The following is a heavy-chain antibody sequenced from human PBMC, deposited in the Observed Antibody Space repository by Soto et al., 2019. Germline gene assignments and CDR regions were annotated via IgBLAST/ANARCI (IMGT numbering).Heavy chain of an antibody. CDR3: ARHPRVTIFGVAPLYGMDV. CDR1: GGSISSSSHY. Sequence: SETLSLTCTVSGGSISSSSHYWGWIRQPPGKGLEWIGSIYYSGSTYYNPSLKSRVTISVDTSKNQFSLKLSSVTAADTAVYCCARHPRVTIFGVAPLYGMDVWGQGTTVTVSS. CDR2: IYYSGST. D-gene: IGHD3-3*01. J-gene: IGHJ6*02. V-gene: IGHV4-39*01.